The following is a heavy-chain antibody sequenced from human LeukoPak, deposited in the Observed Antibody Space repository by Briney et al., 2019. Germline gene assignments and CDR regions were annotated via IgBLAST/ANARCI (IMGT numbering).Heavy chain of an antibody. V-gene: IGHV3-64*01. Sequence: PGGSLRLSCAASGFTFSSYAMHWVRQAPGKGLEYVSAISSNGGSTYYANSVKGRFTISRDNSKNTLYLQMGSLRAEDMAVYYCARDPVATIDYYYYYMDVWGKGTTVTISS. J-gene: IGHJ6*03. D-gene: IGHD5-12*01. CDR3: ARDPVATIDYYYYYMDV. CDR2: ISSNGGST. CDR1: GFTFSSYA.